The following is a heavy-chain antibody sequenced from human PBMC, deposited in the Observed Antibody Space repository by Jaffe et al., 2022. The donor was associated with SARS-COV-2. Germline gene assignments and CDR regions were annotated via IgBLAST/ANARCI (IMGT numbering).Heavy chain of an antibody. CDR2: MNPNSGNT. CDR3: ARTEIDRPYYDFWSGSNWFDP. CDR1: GYTFTSYD. D-gene: IGHD3-3*01. Sequence: QVQLVQSGAEVKKPGASVKVSCKASGYTFTSYDINWVRQATGQGLEWMGWMNPNSGNTGYAQKFQGRVTMTRNTSISTAYMELSSLRSEDTAVYYCARTEIDRPYYDFWSGSNWFDPWGQGTLVTVSS. V-gene: IGHV1-8*01. J-gene: IGHJ5*02.